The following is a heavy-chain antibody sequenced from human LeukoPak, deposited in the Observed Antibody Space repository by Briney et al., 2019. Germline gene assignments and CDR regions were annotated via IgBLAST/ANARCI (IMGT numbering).Heavy chain of an antibody. D-gene: IGHD5-24*01. V-gene: IGHV1-69*05. CDR1: GGTFSSYA. Sequence: SVKVSCKASGGTFSSYAISWVRQAPGQGLEWMGRIIPIFGTADYAQKFQGRVTITTDESTSTAYMELSSLRSEDTAVCYCARNVEMASLDYWGQGTLVTVSS. J-gene: IGHJ4*02. CDR3: ARNVEMASLDY. CDR2: IIPIFGTA.